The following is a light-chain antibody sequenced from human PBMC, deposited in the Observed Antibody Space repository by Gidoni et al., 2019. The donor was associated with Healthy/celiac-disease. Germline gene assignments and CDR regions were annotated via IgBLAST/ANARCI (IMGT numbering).Light chain of an antibody. V-gene: IGKV3-11*01. CDR2: DAS. J-gene: IGKJ5*01. Sequence: DIVFTQSPATLSLSPGERATLSCRASQRVSSYLAWYQQKPGQAPRLLIYDASNRATGIPARFSGSGSGTDFTLTISSLEPEDFAVYYCQQRSNWPPDTFGQGTRLEIK. CDR3: QQRSNWPPDT. CDR1: QRVSSY.